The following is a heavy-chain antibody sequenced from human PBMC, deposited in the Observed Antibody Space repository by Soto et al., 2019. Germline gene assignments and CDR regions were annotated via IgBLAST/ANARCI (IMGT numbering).Heavy chain of an antibody. CDR3: ARDGSVIPYYYYGMDV. Sequence: PGGSLRLSCAASGFTFSSYAMHWVRQAPGKGLEWVAVISYDGSNKYYADSVKGRFTISRDNSKNTLYLQMNSLRAEDTAVYYCARDGSVIPYYYYGMDVWGQGTTVTVSS. CDR2: ISYDGSNK. J-gene: IGHJ6*02. V-gene: IGHV3-30-3*01. CDR1: GFTFSSYA. D-gene: IGHD3-10*01.